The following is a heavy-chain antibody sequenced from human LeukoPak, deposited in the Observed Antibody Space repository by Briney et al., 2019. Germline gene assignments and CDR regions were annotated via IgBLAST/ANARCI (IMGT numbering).Heavy chain of an antibody. D-gene: IGHD3-10*01. V-gene: IGHV3-66*01. CDR2: IYDGGSA. J-gene: IGHJ6*02. CDR3: ARDNVRNYGMDV. CDR1: GFTVSSSY. Sequence: GGSLRLSCAASGFTVSSSYMSWVRQAPGKGLEWVSVIYDGGSAYYADSVKGRFTISRHNSKNTVYLQMISLRAENTAVYYCARDNVRNYGMDVWGQGTTVTVSS.